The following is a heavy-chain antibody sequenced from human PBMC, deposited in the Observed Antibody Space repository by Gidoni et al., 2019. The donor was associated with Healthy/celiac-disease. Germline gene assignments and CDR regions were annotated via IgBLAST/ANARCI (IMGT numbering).Heavy chain of an antibody. D-gene: IGHD6-19*01. Sequence: QVQLQESGPGLVMPSQTLSLTCTVSGGSISSGGYYWSWIRQHPGKGLEWIGYIYYSGSPYYNPSLKSRVTRTVDTSKNQFSLKLSSVTAADTAVYYCASAIAVAGNGCDALDIWGQGTMVTVSS. V-gene: IGHV4-31*03. CDR3: ASAIAVAGNGCDALDI. CDR1: GGSISSGGYY. J-gene: IGHJ3*02. CDR2: IYYSGSP.